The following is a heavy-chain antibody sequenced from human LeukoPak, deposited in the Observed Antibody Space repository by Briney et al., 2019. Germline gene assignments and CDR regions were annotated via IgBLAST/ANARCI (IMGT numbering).Heavy chain of an antibody. Sequence: SPSETLSLTCTVSGGSISSYYWSWIRQPPGKGLEWIGYIYYSGSTNYNPSLKSRVTISVDTSKNQFSLKLSSVTAADTAVYYCARDNYYYDSSGYSNWFDPWGQGTLVTVSS. CDR1: GGSISSYY. D-gene: IGHD3-22*01. J-gene: IGHJ5*02. V-gene: IGHV4-59*01. CDR3: ARDNYYYDSSGYSNWFDP. CDR2: IYYSGST.